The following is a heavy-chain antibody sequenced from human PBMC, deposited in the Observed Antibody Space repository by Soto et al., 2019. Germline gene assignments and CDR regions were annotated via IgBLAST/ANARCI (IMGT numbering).Heavy chain of an antibody. V-gene: IGHV4-59*02. Sequence: PEKLPDTYTVTGDSVKRYYWSWMRQPPGEGLECMGYVYYSGSTNYNPSLKSRVTISVDTSKNQISLRLKSVTAADTAVYYCARAETSGIHPFASWGQGSLVT. CDR3: ARAETSGIHPFAS. CDR1: GDSVKRYY. D-gene: IGHD6-13*01. CDR2: VYYSGST. J-gene: IGHJ4*02.